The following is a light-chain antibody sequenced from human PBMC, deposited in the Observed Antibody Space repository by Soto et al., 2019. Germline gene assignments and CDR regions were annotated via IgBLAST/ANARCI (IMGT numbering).Light chain of an antibody. V-gene: IGKV3-11*01. CDR2: DAS. CDR3: QQRSNWQIT. J-gene: IGKJ5*01. Sequence: EIVLTQSPATLSLTPGERATHSCRASQSVSSYLAWYQQKPGQAPRLLIYDASNRATGIPARFSGSGSGTDFTLTIISLEPEDFAVYYCQQRSNWQITFGQGTRLEI. CDR1: QSVSSY.